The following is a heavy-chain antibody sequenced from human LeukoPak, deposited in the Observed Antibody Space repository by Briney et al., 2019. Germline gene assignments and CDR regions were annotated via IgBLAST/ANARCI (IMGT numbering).Heavy chain of an antibody. V-gene: IGHV1-24*01. D-gene: IGHD1-26*01. Sequence: ASVKVSCKVSGYTLSELSIHWVRQASGKGLEWMGGYDPEDGETFSAQKFQGRVTMTEDTSTDTAHMELSSLRSEDTAVYYCATDPYSGGRLGEFDFWGQGTLVTVSP. CDR3: ATDPYSGGRLGEFDF. CDR1: GYTLSELS. J-gene: IGHJ4*02. CDR2: YDPEDGET.